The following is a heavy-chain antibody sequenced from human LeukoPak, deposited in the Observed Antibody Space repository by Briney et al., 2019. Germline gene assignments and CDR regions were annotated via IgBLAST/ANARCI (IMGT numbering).Heavy chain of an antibody. V-gene: IGHV1-2*02. CDR3: ARNGVFLGYMDV. CDR2: INPNSGGT. Sequence: ASVKVSCKASGYTFTGNYMHWVRQAPGQGLEWMGWINPNSGGTNYAQKFQGRVTMTRDTSISTAYMELSRLRSDDTAVYYCARNGVFLGYMDVWGKGTTVTVSS. CDR1: GYTFTGNY. D-gene: IGHD3-3*01. J-gene: IGHJ6*03.